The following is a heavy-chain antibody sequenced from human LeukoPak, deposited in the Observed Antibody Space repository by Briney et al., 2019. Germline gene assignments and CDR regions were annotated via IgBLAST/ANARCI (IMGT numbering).Heavy chain of an antibody. V-gene: IGHV1-2*02. CDR2: INPNSGGT. Sequence: ASVKVSCKASGYTFTGYYMHWVRQAPGQGLEWMGWINPNSGGTNYAQKFQARVTMTRDTSISTAYMELNRLTSDDTAIYYCARDTTGNAFHFWGQGTMVTVSS. CDR1: GYTFTGYY. D-gene: IGHD1-1*01. CDR3: ARDTTGNAFHF. J-gene: IGHJ3*01.